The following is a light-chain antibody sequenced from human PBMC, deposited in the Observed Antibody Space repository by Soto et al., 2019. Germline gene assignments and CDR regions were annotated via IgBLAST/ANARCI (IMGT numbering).Light chain of an antibody. Sequence: EIVLTPSPGTLSLSPGERATLSCRASQSVSSSYLAWYQQKPGQAPRLLIYGASSRATGIPDRFSGSGSGTDFTLTISRLEPEDFAVYYCQQYGSSPLTFGQGTKGDIK. CDR1: QSVSSSY. CDR3: QQYGSSPLT. CDR2: GAS. J-gene: IGKJ4*01. V-gene: IGKV3-20*01.